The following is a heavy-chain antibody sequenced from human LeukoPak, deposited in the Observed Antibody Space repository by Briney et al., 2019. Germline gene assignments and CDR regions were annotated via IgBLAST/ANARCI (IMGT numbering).Heavy chain of an antibody. CDR3: ARPTLYYDSSGYSDAFDI. J-gene: IGHJ3*02. D-gene: IGHD3-22*01. V-gene: IGHV3-48*01. CDR2: ISSSSSTI. CDR1: GFTFSSYS. Sequence: GGSLRLSCAASGFTFSSYSMNWVRQAPGKGLEWVSYISSSSSTIYYADSVKGRFTISRDSAKNSLYLQMNSLRAEDTAVYYCARPTLYYDSSGYSDAFDIWGQGTMVTVSS.